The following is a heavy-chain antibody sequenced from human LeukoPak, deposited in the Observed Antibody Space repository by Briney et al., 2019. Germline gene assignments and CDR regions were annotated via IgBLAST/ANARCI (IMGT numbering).Heavy chain of an antibody. CDR1: GGSFSGYY. CDR2: INHSGST. Sequence: PSETLSLTCAVCGGSFSGYYWTWIRQPPGKGLEWIGEINHSGSTNYNPSLKSRVTISVDTSNKQFSLKLTSVTAADTAVYYCARWWGFDPWGQGTLVTVSS. CDR3: ARWWGFDP. D-gene: IGHD2-15*01. J-gene: IGHJ5*02. V-gene: IGHV4-34*01.